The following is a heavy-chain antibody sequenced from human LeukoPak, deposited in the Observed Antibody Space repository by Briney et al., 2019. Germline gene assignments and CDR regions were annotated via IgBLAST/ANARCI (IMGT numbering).Heavy chain of an antibody. J-gene: IGHJ4*02. CDR3: ARDSSNWRQYDC. V-gene: IGHV4-4*07. CDR2: IYTSGST. CDR1: GGSISSYY. Sequence: SETLSLTCTVSGGSISSYYWSWIRQPAGKGLEWIGRIYTSGSTNYNPSLKSRVTMSVDTSRNQFSLNLSSVAAADTAMYYCARDSSNWRQYDCWGQGTLVTVSS. D-gene: IGHD5-24*01.